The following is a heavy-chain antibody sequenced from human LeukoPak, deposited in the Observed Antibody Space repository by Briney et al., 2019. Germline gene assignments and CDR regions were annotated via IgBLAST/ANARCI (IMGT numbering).Heavy chain of an antibody. CDR1: GGSISSSSYY. D-gene: IGHD3-10*01. Sequence: PSETLSLTCTVSGGSISSSSYYWGWIRQPPGKGLEWIGSIYYSGSTYYNPSLKSRVTISVDTSKNQFSLKLSSVTAADTAVYYGAGNGNYGSGAEGYWGQGTLVTVSS. V-gene: IGHV4-39*01. CDR2: IYYSGST. J-gene: IGHJ4*02. CDR3: AGNGNYGSGAEGY.